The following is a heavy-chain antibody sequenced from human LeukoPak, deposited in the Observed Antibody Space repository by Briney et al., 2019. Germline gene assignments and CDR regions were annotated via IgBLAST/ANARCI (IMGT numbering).Heavy chain of an antibody. CDR1: GGSISSGDYY. CDR2: IYYSGST. Sequence: SETLSLTCTVSGGSISSGDYYWSWIRQPPGKGLEWIGYIYYSGSTNYNPSLKSRVTISVDTSKNQFSLKLSSVTAADTAVYYCARDGDYYYGSGSYYPNWFDPWGQGTLVTVSS. D-gene: IGHD3-10*01. J-gene: IGHJ5*02. CDR3: ARDGDYYYGSGSYYPNWFDP. V-gene: IGHV4-61*08.